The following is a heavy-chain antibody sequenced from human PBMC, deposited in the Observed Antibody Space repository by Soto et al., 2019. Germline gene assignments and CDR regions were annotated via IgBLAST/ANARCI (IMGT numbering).Heavy chain of an antibody. J-gene: IGHJ4*02. CDR2: IIPLFGIL. CDR1: GGTFSNHL. D-gene: IGHD1-7*01. CDR3: ARDGVSSTEYTWNYGTYFDY. Sequence: SVKVSCKASGGTFSNHLISWVRQAPGQGLEWMGTIIPLFGILNYAQKLQGRVTISADKSTSTAYMELSSLRPDDTAMYYCARDGVSSTEYTWNYGTYFDYWGQGALVTVSS. V-gene: IGHV1-69*04.